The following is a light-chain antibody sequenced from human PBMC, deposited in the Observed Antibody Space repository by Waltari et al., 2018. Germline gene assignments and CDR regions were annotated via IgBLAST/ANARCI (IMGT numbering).Light chain of an antibody. CDR1: RSDVGTHKY. CDR3: NSYTNSGTYV. CDR2: DVS. V-gene: IGLV2-14*03. Sequence: QSALTQPASVSGSPGQSITIACTGTRSDVGTHKYVAWYQHRPGKAPDLIIFDVSNRPSGVSIRFSGSKSGNTASLTISGLQAEDEADYYCNSYTNSGTYVFGSGTKVTVL. J-gene: IGLJ1*01.